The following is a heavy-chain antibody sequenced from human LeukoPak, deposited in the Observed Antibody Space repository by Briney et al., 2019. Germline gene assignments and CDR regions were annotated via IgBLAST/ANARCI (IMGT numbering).Heavy chain of an antibody. J-gene: IGHJ6*02. CDR2: VSGTGGTT. Sequence: PGGSLRLSCAASGFTFKDYAMNWVRQAPGKGLELVSSVSGTGGTTYYADSVKGRFTISRDNSKNTLYLQMNSLRAEDTAVYSCAKGGDIVVVPDYFGVDVWGQGTTVTVSS. CDR3: AKGGDIVVVPDYFGVDV. D-gene: IGHD2-2*01. V-gene: IGHV3-23*01. CDR1: GFTFKDYA.